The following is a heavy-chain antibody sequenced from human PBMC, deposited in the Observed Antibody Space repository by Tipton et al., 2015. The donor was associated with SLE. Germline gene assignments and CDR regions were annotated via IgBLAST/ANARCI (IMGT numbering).Heavy chain of an antibody. Sequence: TLSLTCTVSGGSISSHYWSWIRQPPGKGLEWIGYIYYSGSTNYNPSLKSRVTISVDTPKNQFSLKLSSVTAADTAVYYCARGELGAILYGMDVWGQGTTVTVSS. CDR1: GGSISSHY. V-gene: IGHV4-59*11. CDR3: ARGELGAILYGMDV. CDR2: IYYSGST. J-gene: IGHJ6*02. D-gene: IGHD6-13*01.